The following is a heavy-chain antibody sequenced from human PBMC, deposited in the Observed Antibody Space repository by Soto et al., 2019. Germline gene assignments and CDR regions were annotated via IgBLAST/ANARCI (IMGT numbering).Heavy chain of an antibody. CDR2: INYDGSST. CDR1: GFTFSTYW. CDR3: TRGPRPTSVGTGAY. V-gene: IGHV3-74*01. D-gene: IGHD3-10*01. Sequence: GALRLSCAASGFTFSTYWMHWVRQAPGKGLVWVSRINYDGSSTDYADSVKGRFTISRDNAKNTLYLQMNTLTAEDTAVYYCTRGPRPTSVGTGAYWGQGTLVTVSS. J-gene: IGHJ4*02.